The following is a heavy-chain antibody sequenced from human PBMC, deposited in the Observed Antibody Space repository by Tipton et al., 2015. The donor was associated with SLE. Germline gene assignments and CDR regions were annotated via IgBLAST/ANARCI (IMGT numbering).Heavy chain of an antibody. D-gene: IGHD5-18*01. V-gene: IGHV4-59*01. Sequence: TLSLTCTVSGDYISNYYWSWLRLPPGKGLEWLGYIYYGETTLYNPSLESRVTVSVDTSKNQLSLKLTSMTAAGTALYFCARSYSYGVFDSWGQGTLVTVSS. CDR1: GDYISNYY. CDR3: ARSYSYGVFDS. J-gene: IGHJ4*02. CDR2: IYYGETT.